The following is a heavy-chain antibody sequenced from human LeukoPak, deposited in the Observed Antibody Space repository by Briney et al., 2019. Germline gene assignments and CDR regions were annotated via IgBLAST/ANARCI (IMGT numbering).Heavy chain of an antibody. V-gene: IGHV4-4*02. D-gene: IGHD3-22*01. CDR3: ARGRLSSAPPGYWFDP. CDR2: IYHSGST. Sequence: SETLSLTCAVSGGSISSSNWWSWVRQPPGKGLEWIGEIYHSGSTKYNPSLKSRVTISVDKSKNQFSLKLSSVTAADTAVYYCARGRLSSAPPGYWFDPWGQGTLVTVSS. CDR1: GGSISSSNW. J-gene: IGHJ5*02.